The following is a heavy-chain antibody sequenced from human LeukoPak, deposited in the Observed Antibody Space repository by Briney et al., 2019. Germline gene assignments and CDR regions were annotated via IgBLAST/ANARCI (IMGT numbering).Heavy chain of an antibody. CDR2: ISPYNGDK. J-gene: IGHJ5*02. D-gene: IGHD3-22*01. V-gene: IGHV1-18*01. CDR1: GDTFINYG. Sequence: ASVKVSFKAPGDTFINYGISWVRQAPRHGLEWIGWISPYNGDKKYAEKFKGRVTMTRDTYTNTAYMELRSLRADDTAVYYCAREPSGYYDSGVYPWGQGTLVTVSP. CDR3: AREPSGYYDSGVYP.